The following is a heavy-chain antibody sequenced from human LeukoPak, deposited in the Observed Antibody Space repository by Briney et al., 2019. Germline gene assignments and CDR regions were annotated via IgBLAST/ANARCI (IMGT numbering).Heavy chain of an antibody. D-gene: IGHD6-6*01. CDR2: ISSSSSTT. CDR3: AKHIAARPSYFDY. V-gene: IGHV3-48*01. J-gene: IGHJ4*02. Sequence: QPGGSLRLSCAASGFTFSSYSMNWVRQAPGKGLEWVSYISSSSSTTYYADSVKGRFTISRDNAKNTLYLQMNSLRAEDTAVYYCAKHIAARPSYFDYWGQGTLVTVSS. CDR1: GFTFSSYS.